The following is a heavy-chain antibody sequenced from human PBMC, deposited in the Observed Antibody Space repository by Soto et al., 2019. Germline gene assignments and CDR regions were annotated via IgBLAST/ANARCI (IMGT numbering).Heavy chain of an antibody. CDR3: AKTIVATIQFMDKFDY. CDR2: ISGSGGST. J-gene: IGHJ4*02. D-gene: IGHD5-12*01. V-gene: IGHV3-23*01. CDR1: GFTFSSYA. Sequence: GGSLRLSCAASGFTFSSYAMSWVRQAPGKGLEWVSAISGSGGSTYYADSVKGRFTISRDNSKNTLYLQMNSQRAEDTAVYYCAKTIVATIQFMDKFDYWGQGTLVTVSS.